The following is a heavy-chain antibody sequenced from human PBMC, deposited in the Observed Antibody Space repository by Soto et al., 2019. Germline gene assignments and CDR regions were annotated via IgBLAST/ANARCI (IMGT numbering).Heavy chain of an antibody. CDR1: GFTFSSYA. CDR3: VKFNTIAPAYGMDV. D-gene: IGHD6-13*01. Sequence: EVQLLESGGGLVQPGGSLRLSCAASGFTFSSYAMNWVRQTPGKGLEWVSTISGSGGSTYYADSVKGRFTISRDNSKNTLYLQMNSLRAEDTAVYYCVKFNTIAPAYGMDVWGQGTTVTVSS. CDR2: ISGSGGST. J-gene: IGHJ6*02. V-gene: IGHV3-23*01.